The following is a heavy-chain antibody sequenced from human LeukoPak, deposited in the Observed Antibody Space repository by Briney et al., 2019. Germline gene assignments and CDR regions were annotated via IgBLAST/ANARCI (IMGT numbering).Heavy chain of an antibody. CDR1: GYTFTGYY. CDR3: ARGLSLRYNY. CDR2: MNPNSGNT. V-gene: IGHV1-8*02. D-gene: IGHD3-9*01. Sequence: GASVKVSCKASGYTFTGYYMHWVRQAPGQGLEWMGWMNPNSGNTGYAQKFQGRVTMTRNTSISTAYMELSSLRSEDTAVYYCARGLSLRYNYWGQGTLVTVSS. J-gene: IGHJ4*02.